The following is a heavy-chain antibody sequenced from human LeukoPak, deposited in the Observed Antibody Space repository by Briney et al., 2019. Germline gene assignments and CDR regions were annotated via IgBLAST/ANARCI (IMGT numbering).Heavy chain of an antibody. Sequence: ASVKVSCKASGGIFSTYAINWVRQAPGQGLQWMGGIIPFFGTTIYTQKFQGRVTITADESTSTAYMELSSLRSEDTAVYYCARGREVVVAATLPYDYWGQGTLVTVSS. J-gene: IGHJ4*02. D-gene: IGHD2-15*01. CDR2: IIPFFGTT. CDR1: GGIFSTYA. CDR3: ARGREVVVAATLPYDY. V-gene: IGHV1-69*13.